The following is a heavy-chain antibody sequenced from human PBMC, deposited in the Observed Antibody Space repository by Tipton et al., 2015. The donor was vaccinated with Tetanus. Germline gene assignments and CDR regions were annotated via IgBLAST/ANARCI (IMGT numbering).Heavy chain of an antibody. CDR2: ISASGTII. Sequence: SLRLSCAASGITFSDYTMNWVRQAPGKGLEWVSYISASGTIIFYADSVRGRFTVSRDNAKDSLYLQMNSLRDEDTAVYFCACHRLSNCFDSGGLGTLVTVSS. V-gene: IGHV3-48*02. CDR3: ACHRLSNCFDS. J-gene: IGHJ5*01. CDR1: GITFSDYT.